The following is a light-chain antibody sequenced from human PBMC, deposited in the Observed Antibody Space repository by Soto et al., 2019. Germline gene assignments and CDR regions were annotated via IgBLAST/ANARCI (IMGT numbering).Light chain of an antibody. CDR2: GAS. V-gene: IGKV3-20*01. CDR3: QQYANSPLT. CDR1: QSVSSNY. Sequence: EIVLTQSPGTLPLSPGERATLSCRASQSVSSNYLVWYQQKPGQATRPLLYGASSRATGIPDRFSGSGSGLDFTLTISRLEPEEFAVYYWQQYANSPLTFGQGTKLEIK. J-gene: IGKJ2*01.